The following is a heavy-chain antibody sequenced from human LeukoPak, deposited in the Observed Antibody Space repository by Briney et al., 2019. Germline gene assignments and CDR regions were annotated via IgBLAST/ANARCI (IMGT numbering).Heavy chain of an antibody. J-gene: IGHJ4*02. V-gene: IGHV4-59*01. CDR3: ARVLGSGSLTFDY. Sequence: SETLSLTCTVSGASISSDYWSWIRQPPGKGLEWMGYISYSASTNYNPSLKSRVTISVDTSENQFSLKLSSVTAADTAVYYCARVLGSGSLTFDYWGQGTLVTVSS. CDR1: GASISSDY. CDR2: ISYSAST. D-gene: IGHD3-10*02.